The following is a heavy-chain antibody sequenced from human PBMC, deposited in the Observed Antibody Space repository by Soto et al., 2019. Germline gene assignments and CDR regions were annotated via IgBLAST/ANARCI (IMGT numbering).Heavy chain of an antibody. V-gene: IGHV3-74*01. CDR2: INGDGSST. CDR3: ARDRSYSLDV. J-gene: IGHJ6*02. CDR1: GSTFSNDW. Sequence: EVQLVESGGGLLQPGGSLRLSCAVSGSTFSNDWMHWVRQAPGKGLVWVSHINGDGSSTNYADFVKGRFTIARDNAKNTVYLQMNSLSAEDTAVYYCARDRSYSLDVWGQGTTVTVSS.